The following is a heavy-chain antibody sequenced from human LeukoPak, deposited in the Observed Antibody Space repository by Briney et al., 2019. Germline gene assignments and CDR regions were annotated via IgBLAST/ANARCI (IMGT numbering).Heavy chain of an antibody. J-gene: IGHJ4*02. Sequence: GGSLRLSCAASGFTFSSYGMHWVRQAPGKGLEWVSTISGSGGSTYYADSVKGRFTISRDNSKNTLYLQMNSLRAEDTAVYYCARRNSGYGTFDYWGQGTLVTVSS. CDR1: GFTFSSYG. D-gene: IGHD5-12*01. CDR2: ISGSGGST. V-gene: IGHV3-23*01. CDR3: ARRNSGYGTFDY.